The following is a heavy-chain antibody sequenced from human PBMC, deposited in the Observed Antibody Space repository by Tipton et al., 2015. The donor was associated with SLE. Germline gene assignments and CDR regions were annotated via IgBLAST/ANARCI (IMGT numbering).Heavy chain of an antibody. CDR1: GFTFSSYG. CDR3: ARERYSSLSYYIDY. J-gene: IGHJ4*02. CDR2: IWYDGSNK. V-gene: IGHV3-33*01. Sequence: SLRLSCAASGFTFSSYGMHWVRQAPGKGLEWVAVIWYDGSNKYYGDSVKGRFTISRDNSKNTLYLQMNSLRAEDTAVYYCARERYSSLSYYIDYWGQGTLVTVSS. D-gene: IGHD6-13*01.